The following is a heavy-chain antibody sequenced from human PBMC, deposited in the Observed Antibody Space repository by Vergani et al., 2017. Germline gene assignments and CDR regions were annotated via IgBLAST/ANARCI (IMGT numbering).Heavy chain of an antibody. D-gene: IGHD6-19*01. Sequence: QVQLQQSGPGLVKPSQTLSLTCAISGDSVSSNSAAWNWIRQSPSRGLEWLGRTYYRSKWYNDYAVSVKSRITINPDTSKHQFSLQLNSVTPEDTAVYYCARDYIAVAGPSFYYYYYGMDVWGQGTTVTVSS. CDR3: ARDYIAVAGPSFYYYYYGMDV. CDR1: GDSVSSNSAA. J-gene: IGHJ6*02. V-gene: IGHV6-1*01. CDR2: TYYRSKWYN.